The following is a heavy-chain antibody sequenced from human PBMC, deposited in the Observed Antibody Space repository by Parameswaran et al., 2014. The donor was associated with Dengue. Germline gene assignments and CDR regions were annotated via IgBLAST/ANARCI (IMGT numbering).Heavy chain of an antibody. V-gene: IGHV3-30-3*02. CDR2: ISYDGSNK. D-gene: IGHD6-13*01. J-gene: IGHJ4*02. CDR3: AKDVGWAAAGTFDY. Sequence: VRQAPGKGLEWVAVISYDGSNKYYADSVKGRFTISRDNSKNTLYLQMNSLRAEDTAVYYCAKDVGWAAAGTFDYWGQGTLVTVSS.